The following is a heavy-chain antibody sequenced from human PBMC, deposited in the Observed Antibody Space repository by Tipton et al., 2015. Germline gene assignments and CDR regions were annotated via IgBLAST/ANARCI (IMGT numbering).Heavy chain of an antibody. V-gene: IGHV4-61*01. J-gene: IGHJ4*02. Sequence: TLSLTCSVSGGPVSSANYYWTWIRQPPGKGLEWIGYISYTETSHYNPSLKSRVTISVDTSKNQFSLKLTSVTAADTAVYYCACQDYDSLTRDYQTVDYWGQGTLVTVSS. CDR3: ACQDYDSLTRDYQTVDY. CDR2: ISYTETS. CDR1: GGPVSSANYY. D-gene: IGHD3-9*01.